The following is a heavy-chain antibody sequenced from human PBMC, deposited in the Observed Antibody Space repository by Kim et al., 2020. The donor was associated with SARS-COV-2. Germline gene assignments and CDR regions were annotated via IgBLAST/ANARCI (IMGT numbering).Heavy chain of an antibody. CDR1: GFTFRNYG. V-gene: IGHV3-33*08. Sequence: GGSLRLSCAASGFTFRNYGIHWVRQAPGKGLEWVAVIWSDGSNKYYADSVKGRVSISRDNSKNTLNLEMNSMRAEDKALYYCSREAPFPSTEGAFDIWGQGTVVTVSS. J-gene: IGHJ3*02. D-gene: IGHD2-2*01. CDR2: IWSDGSNK. CDR3: SREAPFPSTEGAFDI.